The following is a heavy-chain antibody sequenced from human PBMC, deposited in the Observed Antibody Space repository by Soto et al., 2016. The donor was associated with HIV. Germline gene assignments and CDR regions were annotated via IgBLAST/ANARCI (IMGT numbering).Heavy chain of an antibody. Sequence: EVQLVETGGGLIQPGGSLRLSCAASGFSVIDNYMNWVRQSPKKGLEWVSVIYSGGNTYYADSVKGRFTISRDTSKEFALSADEQSDSRRHAMYYCVRGIDSSGSDYWGQGTLVIVSS. CDR3: VRGIDSSGSDY. CDR1: GFSVIDNY. V-gene: IGHV3-53*02. CDR2: IYSGGNT. J-gene: IGHJ4*02. D-gene: IGHD3-22*01.